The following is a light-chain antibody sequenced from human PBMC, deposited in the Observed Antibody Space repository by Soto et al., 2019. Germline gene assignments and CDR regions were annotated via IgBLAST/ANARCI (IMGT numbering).Light chain of an antibody. CDR3: QKYNIAPRT. J-gene: IGKJ1*01. V-gene: IGKV1-27*01. CDR1: QGITNY. CDR2: AAS. Sequence: DIQMTQSPSSLSASVGDRVTITCRASQGITNYLAWFQQKPGKVPKLLIYAASTLRSGVPSRFSGSGSGTDFTLTISSLQPEDVAIYYCQKYNIAPRTFGQGTKVDIK.